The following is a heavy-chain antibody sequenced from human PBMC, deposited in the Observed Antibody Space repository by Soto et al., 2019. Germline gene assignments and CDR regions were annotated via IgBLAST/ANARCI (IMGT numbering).Heavy chain of an antibody. J-gene: IGHJ4*02. CDR1: GFPFSDYY. CDR2: TSSSGSII. V-gene: IGHV3-11*01. Sequence: GGSLRLSCAASGFPFSDYYMTWIRQAPGKGLEWVSYTSSSGSIIYYADSVKGRFTISRDNAKNSLYLQMNSLRAEDTAVYYCARDYGDYRPLDYWGQGTLVTVSS. D-gene: IGHD4-17*01. CDR3: ARDYGDYRPLDY.